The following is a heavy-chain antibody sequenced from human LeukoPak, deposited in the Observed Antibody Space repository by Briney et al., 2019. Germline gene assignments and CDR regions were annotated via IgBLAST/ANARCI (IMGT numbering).Heavy chain of an antibody. CDR1: GGSIGNFF. Sequence: SETLSLTCTVSGGSIGNFFWSWIRQSPGEGLEWIGFIYENGRTSYNPSLKSRVTISVDMSKNRFSLRLISMTAADTAVYYCARDWELGHWGGGILVTVTS. J-gene: IGHJ4*02. V-gene: IGHV4-59*01. CDR2: IYENGRT. CDR3: ARDWELGH. D-gene: IGHD1-26*01.